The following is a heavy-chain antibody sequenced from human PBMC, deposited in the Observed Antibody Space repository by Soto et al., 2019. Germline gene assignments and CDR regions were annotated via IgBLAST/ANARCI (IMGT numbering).Heavy chain of an antibody. V-gene: IGHV1-69*01. D-gene: IGHD2-8*02. CDR3: ALVVYAPGWVGFDY. Sequence: QVQLVQSGAEVKKPGASVKVSCKASGGTFSSYAISWVRQAPGQGLEWMGGIIPIFGTANYAKKFQGRVTITADESTSTAYMELSSLRSEDTAVYYCALVVYAPGWVGFDYWGQGTLVPVSS. J-gene: IGHJ4*02. CDR1: GGTFSSYA. CDR2: IIPIFGTA.